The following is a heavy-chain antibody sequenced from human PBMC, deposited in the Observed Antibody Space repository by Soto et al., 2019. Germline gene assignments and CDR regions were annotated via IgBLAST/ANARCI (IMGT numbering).Heavy chain of an antibody. J-gene: IGHJ4*02. CDR1: GFTVTSNY. Sequence: GGSLRLSCAASGFTVTSNYMSWVRQAPGKGLEWVSVIYSDGSTYYADSVKGRFTISRDNSKNTLYLQMNSLRAEDTAVYYCANQRGGYDRDFDYWGQGTLVTVS. D-gene: IGHD5-12*01. CDR3: ANQRGGYDRDFDY. V-gene: IGHV3-66*01. CDR2: IYSDGST.